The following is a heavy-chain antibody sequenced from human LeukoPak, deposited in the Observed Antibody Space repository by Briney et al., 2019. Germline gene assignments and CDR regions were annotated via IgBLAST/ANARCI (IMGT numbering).Heavy chain of an antibody. CDR2: IYTSGST. Sequence: SETLSLTCTVSGGSISSYYWSWIRQPAGKGLEWIGLIYTSGSTNYNPSLKSRVTMSVDTSKNQFSLKLRSVTAADTAVYYCARDREFWSGYYTGDYYYGMDVWGQGTTVTVSS. CDR3: ARDREFWSGYYTGDYYYGMDV. CDR1: GGSISSYY. D-gene: IGHD3-3*01. J-gene: IGHJ6*02. V-gene: IGHV4-4*07.